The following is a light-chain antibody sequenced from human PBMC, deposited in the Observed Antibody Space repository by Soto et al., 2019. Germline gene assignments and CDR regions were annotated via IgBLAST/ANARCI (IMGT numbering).Light chain of an antibody. CDR2: DVT. J-gene: IGLJ1*01. Sequence: QSVLTQPRSVSASPGQSVTISCTGTSRDVGRYDYVSWYPHHPAKPPKLIVYDVTARPSGVPARFSGSKSGNTASLTISGLQAEDEADYSCCSFAGSYSYVFGTGTKVTVL. CDR3: CSFAGSYSYV. V-gene: IGLV2-11*01. CDR1: SRDVGRYDY.